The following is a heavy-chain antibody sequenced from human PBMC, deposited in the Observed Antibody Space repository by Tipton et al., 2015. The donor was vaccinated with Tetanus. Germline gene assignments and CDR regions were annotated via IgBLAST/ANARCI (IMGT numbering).Heavy chain of an antibody. D-gene: IGHD2-8*01. J-gene: IGHJ4*02. CDR3: ARAHCTDGVCNFDF. CDR2: IYPGDSDT. CDR1: GYIFTNYW. Sequence: QLVQSGADVKKPGESLKISCKASGYIFTNYWIGWVRQKPGKGLGWMGIIYPGDSDTRYSPSFQGQVTISVDKSINTAYLQWSSLKASDTSVFYCARAHCTDGVCNFDFWGQGALVTVAS. V-gene: IGHV5-51*01.